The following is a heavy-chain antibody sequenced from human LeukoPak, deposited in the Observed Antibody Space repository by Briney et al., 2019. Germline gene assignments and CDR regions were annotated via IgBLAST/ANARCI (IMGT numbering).Heavy chain of an antibody. CDR3: ARAAIGEFDY. V-gene: IGHV4-34*09. CDR1: GGSFRGYY. D-gene: IGHD3-10*01. Sequence: SETLSLTCAVYGGSFRGYYWSWIRQPPGKGLEWIGEINHSGSTNYNPSLKSRITMSVDTSKNQFSLKLSSVTAADTAVYYCARAAIGEFDYWGQGTLVTVSS. CDR2: INHSGST. J-gene: IGHJ4*02.